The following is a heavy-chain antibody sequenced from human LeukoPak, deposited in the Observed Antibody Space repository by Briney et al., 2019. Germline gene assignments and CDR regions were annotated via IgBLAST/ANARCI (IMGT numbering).Heavy chain of an antibody. D-gene: IGHD3-10*01. J-gene: IGHJ6*02. Sequence: PGGSLRLSCAASGFTFSSYSMNWVRQAPGKGLEWVSSISSSSSYIYYADSVKGRFTISRDNAKNSLYLQMNSLRAEDTAVYYCASIYYGSGSYYPTPRYYYGMDVWGQGTTVTVSS. CDR1: GFTFSSYS. CDR3: ASIYYGSGSYYPTPRYYYGMDV. CDR2: ISSSSSYI. V-gene: IGHV3-21*01.